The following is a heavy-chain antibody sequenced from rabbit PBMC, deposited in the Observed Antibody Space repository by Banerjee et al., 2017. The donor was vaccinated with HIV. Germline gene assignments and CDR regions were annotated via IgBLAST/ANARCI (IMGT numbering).Heavy chain of an antibody. V-gene: IGHV1S40*01. CDR3: ARKLYGDSIGYATPFNL. J-gene: IGHJ4*01. D-gene: IGHD6-1*01. CDR2: IYPTSGGT. CDR1: GFSFSTSYY. Sequence: QSLEESGGDLVKPGASLTLTCTASGFSFSTSYYMCWVRQAPGKGLEWIACIYPTSGGTWYASWAKGRFTISKISSTTVTLQMTSLTAADTATYFCARKLYGDSIGYATPFNLWGPGTLVT.